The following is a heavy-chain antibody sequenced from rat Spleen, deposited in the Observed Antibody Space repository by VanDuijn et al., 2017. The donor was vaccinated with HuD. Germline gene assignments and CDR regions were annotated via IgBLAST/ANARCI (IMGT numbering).Heavy chain of an antibody. V-gene: IGHV5-19*01. CDR3: TSSDWYGYNSFDY. CDR2: ISPTGRGI. CDR1: GFTFSDFN. J-gene: IGHJ2*01. D-gene: IGHD1-9*01. Sequence: EVQLVESGGGLVQPGRSLKLSCAVSGFTFSDFNMHWIRQAPTKGLEWVASISPTGRGIYYRDSVKGRFTISRDNAKSTLYLQMDSLRSEETATYYCTSSDWYGYNSFDYWGQGVMVTVSS.